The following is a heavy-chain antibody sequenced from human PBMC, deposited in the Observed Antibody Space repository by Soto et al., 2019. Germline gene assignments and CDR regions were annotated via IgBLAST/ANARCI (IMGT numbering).Heavy chain of an antibody. CDR1: GDSISSYY. V-gene: IGHV4-59*01. CDR3: ARAGSGWFGYFDQ. Sequence: SETLSLTCTVSGDSISSYYWSWIRQPPGKGLEWIGYIYFRGSTNYNPSLKSRVTISVDMSKNQFSLKLRSVTAADTAVYYCARAGSGWFGYFDQWGQGTLVTVSS. CDR2: IYFRGST. J-gene: IGHJ4*02. D-gene: IGHD6-19*01.